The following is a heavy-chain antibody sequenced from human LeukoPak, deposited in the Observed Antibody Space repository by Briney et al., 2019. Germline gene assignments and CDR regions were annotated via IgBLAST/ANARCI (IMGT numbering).Heavy chain of an antibody. D-gene: IGHD5-12*01. CDR1: GLSFTEDY. CDR2: INPHSGDT. Sequence: ASVNVSSKASGLSFTEDYIHWVRHAPRQGLEWMGCINPHSGDTKYAQKFQARVTMTRDTSITTAYMELDRLRSDDPAVYFWAAGRWLRSGSAYWGQGTLVTVSS. V-gene: IGHV1-2*02. J-gene: IGHJ4*02. CDR3: AAGRWLRSGSAY.